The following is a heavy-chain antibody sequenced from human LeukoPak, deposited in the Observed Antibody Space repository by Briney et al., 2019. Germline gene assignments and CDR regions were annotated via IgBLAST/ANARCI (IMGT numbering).Heavy chain of an antibody. CDR1: GRSFSGYY. CDR2: INHSGSS. CDR3: AKKNWYFDL. Sequence: SETLSLTCAVYGRSFSGYYWSWIRQPPEKGLEWIGEINHSGSSNYNPSLKSRVTISVDTSKNQFSLKLSSVTAADTAVYYCAKKNWYFDLWGRGTLVSVSS. V-gene: IGHV4-34*01. J-gene: IGHJ2*01.